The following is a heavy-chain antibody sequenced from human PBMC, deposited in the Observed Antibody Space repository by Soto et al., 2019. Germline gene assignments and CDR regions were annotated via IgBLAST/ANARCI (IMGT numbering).Heavy chain of an antibody. Sequence: QVQLQQWGAGLLKPSETLSLTCAVYGGSFSGYYWSWIRQPPGKGLEWIGEINHSGSTNYNPSLKSRVTISVDTSKNPFSLKLSSVTAADTAVYYCARVTGRYYYGMDVWGQGTKVTVSS. V-gene: IGHV4-34*01. CDR3: ARVTGRYYYGMDV. CDR1: GGSFSGYY. CDR2: INHSGST. J-gene: IGHJ6*02.